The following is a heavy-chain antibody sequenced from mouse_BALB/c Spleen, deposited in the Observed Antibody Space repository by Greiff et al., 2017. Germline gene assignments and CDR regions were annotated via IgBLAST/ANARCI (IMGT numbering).Heavy chain of an antibody. CDR1: GYTFTSYW. V-gene: IGHV1-7*01. D-gene: IGHD1-1*01. J-gene: IGHJ4*01. CDR3: ARWKPITTGAMDC. Sequence: QVQLQQSGAELAKPGASVKMSCKASGYTFTSYWMHWVKQRPGQGLEWIGYINPSTGYTEYNQKFKDKATLTADKSSSTAYMQLSSLTSEDSAVYYCARWKPITTGAMDCWGQGTSVTVSS. CDR2: INPSTGYT.